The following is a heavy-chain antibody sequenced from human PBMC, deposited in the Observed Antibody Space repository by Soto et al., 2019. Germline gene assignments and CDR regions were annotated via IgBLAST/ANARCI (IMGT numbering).Heavy chain of an antibody. Sequence: QVQLVQSGAEVKKPWASVKVSCKASGYTFTIYGISWVRQAPGQGLEWMGWISGYNGNTDYAQNLQDRVTLTTDAATRAVYMELRRLRSDDTAVYYCARVDYYDSSGYYGYWGQGTLITVSS. D-gene: IGHD3-22*01. CDR3: ARVDYYDSSGYYGY. J-gene: IGHJ4*02. CDR1: GYTFTIYG. CDR2: ISGYNGNT. V-gene: IGHV1-18*04.